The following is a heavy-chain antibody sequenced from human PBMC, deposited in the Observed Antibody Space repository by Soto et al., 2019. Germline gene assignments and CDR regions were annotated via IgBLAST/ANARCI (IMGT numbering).Heavy chain of an antibody. CDR1: GDSVSSHIDA. Sequence: SQSLSLTCGISGDSVSSHIDAWNWIRQSPSRGLEWLGRTYYRSQWYYEYAPSVRSRITINPDTSKNQYSLQLNYVTPEDTAVYYCARGRFNSFDFWGQGTMVTVSS. J-gene: IGHJ3*01. D-gene: IGHD3-3*01. V-gene: IGHV6-1*01. CDR2: TYYRSQWYY. CDR3: ARGRFNSFDF.